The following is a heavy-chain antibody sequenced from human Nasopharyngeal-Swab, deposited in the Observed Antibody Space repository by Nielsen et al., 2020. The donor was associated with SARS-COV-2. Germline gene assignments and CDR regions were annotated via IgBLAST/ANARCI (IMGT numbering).Heavy chain of an antibody. CDR3: TSKYYYDSSGYFFCAFDI. D-gene: IGHD3-22*01. J-gene: IGHJ3*02. Sequence: GESLKISCTASGFTFGDYAMSWFRQAPGKGLEWVGFIRSKAYGGTTEYAASVKGRFTISRDDSKSIAYLQMNSLKTEDTAVYYCTSKYYYDSSGYFFCAFDIWGQGTMVTVSS. V-gene: IGHV3-49*03. CDR1: GFTFGDYA. CDR2: IRSKAYGGTT.